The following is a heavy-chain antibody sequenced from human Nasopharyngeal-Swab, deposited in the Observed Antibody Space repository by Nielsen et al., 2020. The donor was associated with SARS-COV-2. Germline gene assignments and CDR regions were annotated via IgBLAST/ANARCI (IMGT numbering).Heavy chain of an antibody. CDR2: MTPDGSQK. Sequence: GGSLRLSCVASGFSVTNFGIQWVRQTPGKGLEWLALMTPDGSQKFYADSIGGRFTMSRDNSKNSLYLQLNSLRPDDSAVYYCAKGGDFDSWSRGTLVTVSS. V-gene: IGHV3-30*18. J-gene: IGHJ4*02. CDR3: AKGGDFDS. CDR1: GFSVTNFG. D-gene: IGHD3-10*01.